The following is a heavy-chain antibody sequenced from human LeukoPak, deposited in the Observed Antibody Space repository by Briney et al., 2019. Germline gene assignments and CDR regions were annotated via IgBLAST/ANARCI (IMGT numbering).Heavy chain of an antibody. CDR1: GFTFRSFA. J-gene: IGHJ6*02. Sequence: GGSLRLSCAASGFTFRSFAMSWVRQAPGKGLEWVSGISDSGGSTYYADSVKGRFTISRDNAKNSLYLQMSNLRAEDTAVYFCARGGGLDVWGQGATVTVSS. V-gene: IGHV3-23*01. D-gene: IGHD3-16*01. CDR2: ISDSGGST. CDR3: ARGGGLDV.